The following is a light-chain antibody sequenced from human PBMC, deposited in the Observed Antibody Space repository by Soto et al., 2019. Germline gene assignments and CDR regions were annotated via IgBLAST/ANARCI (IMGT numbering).Light chain of an antibody. CDR3: QQLNNYAIT. Sequence: DIQLTQSPSFLSASVGDRVTITCRASQGISNYLAWYQQKPGKAPKLLIYAASTLQGGVPSRFSGSGSGTEFTLTISSLQPEHFATYFCQQLNNYAITFGQGTRLEIK. V-gene: IGKV1-9*01. CDR2: AAS. CDR1: QGISNY. J-gene: IGKJ5*01.